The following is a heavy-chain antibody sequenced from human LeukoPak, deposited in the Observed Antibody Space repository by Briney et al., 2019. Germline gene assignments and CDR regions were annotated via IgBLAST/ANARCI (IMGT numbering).Heavy chain of an antibody. J-gene: IGHJ2*01. V-gene: IGHV1-69*06. CDR2: IIPIFGTA. D-gene: IGHD6-13*01. Sequence: GASVKVSCKASGGTFSSYAISWVRQAPGQGLEWMGGIIPIFGTANYAQKFQGRVTITADKSTSTAYMELSSLRSEDTAVYYCARAPYAAAAGYFDLWGRGTLVTVSS. CDR1: GGTFSSYA. CDR3: ARAPYAAAAGYFDL.